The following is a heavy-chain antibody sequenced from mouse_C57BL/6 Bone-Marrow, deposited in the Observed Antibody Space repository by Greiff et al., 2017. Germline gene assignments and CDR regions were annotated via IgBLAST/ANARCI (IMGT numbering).Heavy chain of an antibody. J-gene: IGHJ1*03. CDR1: GYTFTSYG. Sequence: QVQLQQSGAELARPGASVKLSCKASGYTFTSYGISWVKQRTGQGLEWIGEIYPRSGNTYYNEKFKGKSTLTADKSSSTAYMELRSLTSEDSAVYFCARDGSSYDWYFDVWGTGTTVTGSS. D-gene: IGHD1-1*01. V-gene: IGHV1-81*01. CDR3: ARDGSSYDWYFDV. CDR2: IYPRSGNT.